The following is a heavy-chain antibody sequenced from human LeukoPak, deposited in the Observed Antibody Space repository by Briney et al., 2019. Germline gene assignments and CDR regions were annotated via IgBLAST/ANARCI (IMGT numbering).Heavy chain of an antibody. CDR2: INHSGST. D-gene: IGHD5-24*01. CDR1: GGSFSGYY. J-gene: IGHJ4*02. V-gene: IGHV4-34*01. CDR3: ASLGGYNKGY. Sequence: PSETLSLTCAVYGGSFSGYYWSWVRQPPGKGLEWIGEINHSGSTNYNPSLKSRVTISVDMSKNQFSLKLSSVTAADTAVYYCASLGGYNKGYWGQGTLVTVSS.